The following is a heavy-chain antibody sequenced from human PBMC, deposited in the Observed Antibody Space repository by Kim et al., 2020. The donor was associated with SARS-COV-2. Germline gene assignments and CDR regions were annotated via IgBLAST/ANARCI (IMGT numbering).Heavy chain of an antibody. CDR1: GFTFGDYA. CDR3: AKVGYSSGWYEGAWFDP. V-gene: IGHV3-9*01. Sequence: GGSLRLSCAASGFTFGDYAMHWVRQAPGKGLEWVSGISWNSGSIGYADSVKGRFTISRDNAKNSLYLQMNSLRAEDTALYYCAKVGYSSGWYEGAWFDPWGQGTLVTVSS. J-gene: IGHJ5*02. D-gene: IGHD6-19*01. CDR2: ISWNSGSI.